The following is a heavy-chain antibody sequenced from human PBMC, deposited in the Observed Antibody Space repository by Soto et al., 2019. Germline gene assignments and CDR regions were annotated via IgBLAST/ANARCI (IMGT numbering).Heavy chain of an antibody. CDR3: ATGWWDLPYGMDL. CDR2: ISGSGGTT. J-gene: IGHJ6*02. D-gene: IGHD1-26*01. V-gene: IGHV3-23*01. Sequence: EVQLLESGGDLVQPGGSLRLSCAGSGFTFSSNGMSWVRQAPGKGLEWVSGISGSGGTTYYADSVKGRFTISRDNSKSTLFLQMNSLRAEDTAVYYCATGWWDLPYGMDLWGQGTTVTVSS. CDR1: GFTFSSNG.